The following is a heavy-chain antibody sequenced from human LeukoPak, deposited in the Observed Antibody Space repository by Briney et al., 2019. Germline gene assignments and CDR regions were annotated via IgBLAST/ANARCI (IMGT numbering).Heavy chain of an antibody. V-gene: IGHV3-30*03. CDR1: EFTFSNYG. D-gene: IGHD2-15*01. CDR2: ISNDGSSR. Sequence: GGSLRLSCEASEFTFSNYGMHWVRQAPGKGLEWLAVISNDGSSRQYRDSVKGRFTVSRDNSKNTLYLQMNSLRAEDTAVYYCVSGTCGGSCYILDYWGQGTLVTVSS. J-gene: IGHJ4*02. CDR3: VSGTCGGSCYILDY.